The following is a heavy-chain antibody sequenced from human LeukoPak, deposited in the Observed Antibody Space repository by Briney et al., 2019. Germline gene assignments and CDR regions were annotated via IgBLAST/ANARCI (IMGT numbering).Heavy chain of an antibody. CDR1: GFTFSDYY. Sequence: GGSLRLSCAASGFTFSDYYMSWIRQAPGKGLEWVSYISSSGSTIYYADSVKGRFTISRDNAKNSLYLQMNSLRAEDTAVYYCAREIPKGDYYDSSGYPDDAFDIWGQGTMVTVSS. V-gene: IGHV3-11*04. CDR2: ISSSGSTI. CDR3: AREIPKGDYYDSSGYPDDAFDI. D-gene: IGHD3-22*01. J-gene: IGHJ3*02.